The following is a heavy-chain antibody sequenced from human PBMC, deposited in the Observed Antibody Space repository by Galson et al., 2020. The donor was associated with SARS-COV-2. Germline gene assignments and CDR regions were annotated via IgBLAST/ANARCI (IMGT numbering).Heavy chain of an antibody. Sequence: GESLKISCKGSGYTFSTYWIGWVRQMPGQGLAWMGIIYPDDSDTTYSPSFQGQVTISADKSSSTAYLQWSSLRASDTAMYYCARRGFCSGSTCDGGIGGPLDAFDIWGQGTMVTVSS. CDR2: IYPDDSDT. CDR3: ARRGFCSGSTCDGGIGGPLDAFDI. CDR1: GYTFSTYW. J-gene: IGHJ3*02. V-gene: IGHV5-51*01. D-gene: IGHD2-15*01.